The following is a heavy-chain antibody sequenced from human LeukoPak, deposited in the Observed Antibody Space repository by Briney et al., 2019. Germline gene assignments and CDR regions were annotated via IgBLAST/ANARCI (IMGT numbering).Heavy chain of an antibody. V-gene: IGHV1-2*02. CDR3: AREATMILNWFDP. CDR2: INPNSGGT. CDR1: GYTFTGYY. Sequence: GASVKVSCKASGYTFTGYYMHWVRQAPGQGLEWMGWINPNSGGTNYAQKFQGRVTMTRDTSISTAYMELSRLRSDDTAVYYCAREATMILNWFDPWGQGTLVTVSS. D-gene: IGHD3-22*01. J-gene: IGHJ5*02.